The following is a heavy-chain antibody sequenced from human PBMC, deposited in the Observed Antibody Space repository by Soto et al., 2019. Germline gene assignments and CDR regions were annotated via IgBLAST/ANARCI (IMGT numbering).Heavy chain of an antibody. CDR3: ARTPDVILGAEFRYGMDV. V-gene: IGHV3-30-3*01. D-gene: IGHD1-26*01. J-gene: IGHJ6*02. CDR1: GFTFSSYA. CDR2: ISYDGSNK. Sequence: QVQLLESGGGVVQPGRSLRLSCAASGFTFSSYAMPWVRQAPGKGLEWVAVISYDGSNKYYADSVKGRFTISRDNSKNTLHLKLNREQGEDAAVYYCARTPDVILGAEFRYGMDVWGQGTTFTVA.